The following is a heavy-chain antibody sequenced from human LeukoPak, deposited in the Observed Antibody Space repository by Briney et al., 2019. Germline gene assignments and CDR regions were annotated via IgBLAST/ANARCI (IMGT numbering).Heavy chain of an antibody. CDR1: GGTFSSYA. Sequence: GASVKVSCKASGGTFSSYAISWVRQAPGQGLEWMGGIIPIFGTANYAQKFQGRVTITADESTSTAYMELSSLRSEDTAVYYCARDEGLMYSSPGAELYWGQGTLVTVSS. CDR2: IIPIFGTA. D-gene: IGHD6-13*01. J-gene: IGHJ4*02. CDR3: ARDEGLMYSSPGAELY. V-gene: IGHV1-69*13.